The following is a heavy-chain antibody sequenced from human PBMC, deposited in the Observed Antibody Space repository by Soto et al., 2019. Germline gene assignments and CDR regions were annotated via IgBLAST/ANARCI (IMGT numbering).Heavy chain of an antibody. CDR2: IIPIFGTA. D-gene: IGHD1-26*01. CDR1: GGTFSSYA. J-gene: IGHJ4*02. V-gene: IGHV1-69*13. Sequence: GASVKVSCKASGGTFSSYAISWVRQAPGQGLEWMGGIIPIFGTANYAQKFQGRVTITADESTSTAYMELSSLRSEDTAVYYCASPGVYSGSPYTFDYWGQGTPVTVSS. CDR3: ASPGVYSGSPYTFDY.